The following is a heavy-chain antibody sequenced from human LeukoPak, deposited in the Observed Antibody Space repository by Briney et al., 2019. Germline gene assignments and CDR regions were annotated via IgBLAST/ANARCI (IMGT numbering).Heavy chain of an antibody. CDR1: GFTFSSYW. J-gene: IGHJ4*02. V-gene: IGHV3-74*01. CDR3: ARDLERRDCSSTSCYAGIGY. D-gene: IGHD2-2*01. CDR2: INSDGSST. Sequence: GGSLRLSCAASGFTFSSYWMHWVRQAPGKGLVWVSRINSDGSSTSYADSVKGRFTISRDNAKNTLYLQMNSLRAEDTAVYYCARDLERRDCSSTSCYAGIGYWGQGTLVTVSS.